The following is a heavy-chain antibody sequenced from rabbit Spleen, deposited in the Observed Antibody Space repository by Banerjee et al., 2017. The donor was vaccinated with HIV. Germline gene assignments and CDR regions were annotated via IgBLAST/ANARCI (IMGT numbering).Heavy chain of an antibody. V-gene: IGHV1S40*01. J-gene: IGHJ4*01. CDR1: GFSFSNNYV. Sequence: QSLEESGGDLVKPVASLTLTCTASGFSFSNNYVLCWVRQAPGKGLEWIACVSTGVSGSTYYASWAKGRFTSSKTSSTTVTLQMTSLTAADTAAYFCARDGYSRGWGIILYYFNLWGQGTLVTVS. CDR3: ARDGYSRGWGIILYYFNL. D-gene: IGHD4-1*01. CDR2: VSTGVSGST.